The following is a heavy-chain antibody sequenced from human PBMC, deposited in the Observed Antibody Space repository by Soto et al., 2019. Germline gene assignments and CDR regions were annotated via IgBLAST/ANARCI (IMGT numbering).Heavy chain of an antibody. CDR3: AKRLNTYYFDY. CDR1: GFTFSSYA. V-gene: IGHV3-23*01. Sequence: EVQLLESGGGLVQPGGSLRLSCAASGFTFSSYAMRWFRQAPGKGMEWVSAISGSGGSTYHADSVKGRYTISRDNSKNTLYLQMNSLRAEDTAVYYCAKRLNTYYFDYWGQGTLVTVSS. J-gene: IGHJ4*02. D-gene: IGHD2-21*02. CDR2: ISGSGGST.